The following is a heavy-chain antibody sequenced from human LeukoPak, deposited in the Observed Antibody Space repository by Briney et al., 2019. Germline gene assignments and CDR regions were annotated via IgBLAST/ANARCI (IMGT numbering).Heavy chain of an antibody. CDR1: GYTFTSHY. D-gene: IGHD5-18*01. V-gene: IGHV1-46*01. CDR3: ARTTEGGYSYGYFYYYYMDV. CDR2: INPSGDRT. Sequence: ASVKVSCKASGYTFTSHYMHWVRQAPGQGLEWMGIINPSGDRTAYAQKIQGRVTMTRDMSTSTVYMELSSLRSEDTAVYYCARTTEGGYSYGYFYYYYMDVWGKGTTVTISS. J-gene: IGHJ6*03.